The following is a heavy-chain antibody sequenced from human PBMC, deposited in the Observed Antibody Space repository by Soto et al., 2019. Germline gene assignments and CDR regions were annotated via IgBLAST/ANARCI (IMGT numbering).Heavy chain of an antibody. Sequence: GASVKVSCKASGYTFTSYGISWVRQAPGQGLEWMGWISAYNGNTNYAQKLQGRVTMTTDTSTSTAYMELRSLRSDDTAVYYCARVEVIGADSYYYMDVWGKGTTVTVSS. CDR2: ISAYNGNT. CDR3: ARVEVIGADSYYYMDV. J-gene: IGHJ6*03. CDR1: GYTFTSYG. D-gene: IGHD3-10*01. V-gene: IGHV1-18*01.